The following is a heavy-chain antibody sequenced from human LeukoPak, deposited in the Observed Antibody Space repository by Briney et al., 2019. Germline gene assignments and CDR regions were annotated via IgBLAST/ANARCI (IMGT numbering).Heavy chain of an antibody. CDR1: GYXFTTYH. D-gene: IGHD3-10*01. J-gene: IGHJ3*02. V-gene: IGHV1-46*01. CDR3: ARPAPTGVDAFDT. CDR2: IDPSGGRT. Sequence: ASVKVSCKASGYXFTTYHIHWVRQAPGQGLEWMGTIDPSGGRTAYAQKFQGRVTVTRDTSTSTVYMELSSLRSEDTAVYYCARPAPTGVDAFDTWGQGTLVTVSS.